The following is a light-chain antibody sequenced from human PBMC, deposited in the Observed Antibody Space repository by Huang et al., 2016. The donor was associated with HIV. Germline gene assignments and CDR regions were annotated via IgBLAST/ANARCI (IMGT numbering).Light chain of an antibody. CDR2: DAS. Sequence: AIQLTQSPSSLSASVGDRVTITFRASQDISSALAWYQQKPGNAPKLLIYDASTLESGFPSRFSGSGSGTDFTLTISSLQPEDFATYYCQQFDNFLLTFGGGTKVEIE. V-gene: IGKV1D-13*01. CDR3: QQFDNFLLT. J-gene: IGKJ4*01. CDR1: QDISSA.